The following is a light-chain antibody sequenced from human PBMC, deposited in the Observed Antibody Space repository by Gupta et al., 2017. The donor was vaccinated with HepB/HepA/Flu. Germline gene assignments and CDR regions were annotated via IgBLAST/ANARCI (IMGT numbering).Light chain of an antibody. CDR2: LAS. V-gene: IGKV2-28*01. CDR3: KQNLQAPFT. J-gene: IGKJ4*01. Sequence: IVMTQSHLSLPVTPAEPASISCRSSPSLVLGNGNNYLDWYLQKAGQSPQLLIYLASKRAGGVPDRFSGSGAGTYFTLKISRVEAEDAGLYYCKQNLQAPFTFGGGTKVEIK. CDR1: PSLVLGNGNNY.